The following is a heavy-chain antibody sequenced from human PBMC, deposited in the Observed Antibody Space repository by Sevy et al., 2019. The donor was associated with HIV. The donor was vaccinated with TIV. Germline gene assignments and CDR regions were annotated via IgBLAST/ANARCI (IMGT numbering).Heavy chain of an antibody. J-gene: IGHJ6*02. Sequence: GGSLRLSCAASGFTFSSYAMHWVRQAPGKGLEWVAVISYDGSNKYYADSVKGRFTMSRDNSKNTLYLQMNSLRAEDTAVYYCARVLRYFDWLLRPTYYYGMDVWGQGTTVTVSS. CDR3: ARVLRYFDWLLRPTYYYGMDV. D-gene: IGHD3-9*01. CDR2: ISYDGSNK. V-gene: IGHV3-30-3*01. CDR1: GFTFSSYA.